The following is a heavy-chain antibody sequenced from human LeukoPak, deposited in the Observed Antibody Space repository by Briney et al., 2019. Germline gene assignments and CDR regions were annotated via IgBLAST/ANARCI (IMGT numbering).Heavy chain of an antibody. CDR2: INPNSGGT. Sequence: ASVKVSCKASGYTFTGYHMHWVRQAPGQGLEWMGWINPNSGGTNYAQKFQGRVTMTRDTSISTAYMELSRLRSDDTAVYYCARDSIVVVPAAIVHYYYMDVWGKGTTVTVSS. CDR1: GYTFTGYH. D-gene: IGHD2-2*02. V-gene: IGHV1-2*02. CDR3: ARDSIVVVPAAIVHYYYMDV. J-gene: IGHJ6*03.